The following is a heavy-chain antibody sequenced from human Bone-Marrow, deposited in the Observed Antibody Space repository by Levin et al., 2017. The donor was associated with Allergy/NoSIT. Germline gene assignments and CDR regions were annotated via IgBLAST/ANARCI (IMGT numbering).Heavy chain of an antibody. CDR3: PRARGSSWYGDY. D-gene: IGHD6-13*01. J-gene: IGHJ4*02. V-gene: IGHV3-21*01. CDR2: IYADGTYI. CDR1: GFPFSDYS. Sequence: PGGSLRLSCAVSGFPFSDYSMNWVRRAPGKGLEWVSSIYADGTYITYADSVRGRFTISRDDATYSIFLHMNSLRAEDTAIYYFPRARGSSWYGDYWGPGTLVTVSS.